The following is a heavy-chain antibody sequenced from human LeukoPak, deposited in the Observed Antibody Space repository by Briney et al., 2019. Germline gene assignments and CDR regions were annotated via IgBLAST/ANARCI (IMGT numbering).Heavy chain of an antibody. D-gene: IGHD2/OR15-2a*01. CDR1: GFIFSDYD. Sequence: GGSLRLSCAASGFIFSDYDMNWVRQAPGQGLEWVALFSSVGSYKYYADSVKGRFTISRDNAKNSLYLQMNSLRAEDTAVYYCAGTSTAGYYYYYMDVWGKGTTVTVSS. CDR2: FSSVGSYK. CDR3: AGTSTAGYYYYYMDV. J-gene: IGHJ6*03. V-gene: IGHV3-21*01.